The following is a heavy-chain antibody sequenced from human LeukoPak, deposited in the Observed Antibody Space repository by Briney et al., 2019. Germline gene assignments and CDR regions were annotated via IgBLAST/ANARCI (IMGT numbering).Heavy chain of an antibody. CDR1: GGSISSGTHY. CDR3: ARGYGSGSYYNLQLGFDP. Sequence: SETLSLTCTVSGGSISSGTHYWSWIRQPPGKGLEWIGEINHSGSTNYNPSLKSRVTVSVDTSKNQFSLKLSSVTAADTAVYYCARGYGSGSYYNLQLGFDPWGQGTLVTVSS. D-gene: IGHD3-10*01. CDR2: INHSGST. V-gene: IGHV4-39*07. J-gene: IGHJ5*02.